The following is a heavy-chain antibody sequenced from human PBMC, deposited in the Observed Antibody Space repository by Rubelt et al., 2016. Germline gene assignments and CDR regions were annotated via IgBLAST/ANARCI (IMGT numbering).Heavy chain of an antibody. J-gene: IGHJ4*02. Sequence: QVQLVQSGAEVKKPGSSVKVSCKASGGTFSSYAISWVRQAPGQGLEWMGLINPSGGSTSYAQKFQCRVTMTRDTCTSTVYMELSSLRSEDTAVYYCARVPYSGYSFDYWGQGTLVTVSS. CDR2: INPSGGST. CDR1: GGTFSSYA. D-gene: IGHD3-22*01. CDR3: ARVPYSGYSFDY. V-gene: IGHV1-46*01.